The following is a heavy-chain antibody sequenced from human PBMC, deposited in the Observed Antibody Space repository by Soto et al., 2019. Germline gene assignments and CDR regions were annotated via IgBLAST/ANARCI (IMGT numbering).Heavy chain of an antibody. CDR2: IGVSGDTT. Sequence: EVQLLESGGGLVQPGGSQRLSCAASGFTFSSYAMSWVRQAPGKGLEWXSAIGVSGDTTYYADSVKGRFTISRDNSKNTLYLQMGSLRAEETAVYYCAKVRRFGELRSLYWGQGTLVTVSS. V-gene: IGHV3-23*01. D-gene: IGHD3-10*01. CDR3: AKVRRFGELRSLY. CDR1: GFTFSSYA. J-gene: IGHJ4*02.